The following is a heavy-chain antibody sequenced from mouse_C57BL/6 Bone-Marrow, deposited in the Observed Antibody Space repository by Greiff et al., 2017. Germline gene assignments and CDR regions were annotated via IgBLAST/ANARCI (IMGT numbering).Heavy chain of an antibody. Sequence: QVQLQQSGAELVMPGASVKLSCKASGYTFTSYWMHWVKQRPGQGLEWIGEIDPSDSYTNYNQKFKGKSTLTVYKSSSTAYMQLSSLTSEDSAVYYCAREVYYGSSYYFDYWGQGTTLTVSS. D-gene: IGHD1-1*01. CDR2: IDPSDSYT. CDR3: AREVYYGSSYYFDY. CDR1: GYTFTSYW. J-gene: IGHJ2*01. V-gene: IGHV1-69*01.